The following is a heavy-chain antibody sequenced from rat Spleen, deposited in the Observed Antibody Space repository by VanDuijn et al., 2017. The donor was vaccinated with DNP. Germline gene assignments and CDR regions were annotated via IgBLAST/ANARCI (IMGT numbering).Heavy chain of an antibody. CDR3: ARLDYGPFDY. V-gene: IGHV5S13*01. J-gene: IGHJ3*01. CDR2: FSTRGDDT. CDR1: GFTFSNYG. Sequence: EVQLVESGGGLVQPGRSLKLSCAASGFTFSNYGMAWVRQAPTKGLEWVATFSTRGDDTYYRDSVRGRFTISRYNAKSTLYLQMDSMRSEDTATYYCARLDYGPFDYWGQGTLVTVSS. D-gene: IGHD1-11*01.